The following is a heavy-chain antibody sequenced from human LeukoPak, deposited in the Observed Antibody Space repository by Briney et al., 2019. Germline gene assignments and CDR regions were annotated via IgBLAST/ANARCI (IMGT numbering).Heavy chain of an antibody. Sequence: SETLSLTCAVYGGSFSGYYWSWIRQPPGKGLEWIGGINHSGSTNYNPSLKSRVTISVDTSKNQFSLKLSSVTAADTAVYYCARLLRYFDRGMDVWGKGTTVTVSS. CDR2: INHSGST. J-gene: IGHJ6*04. V-gene: IGHV4-34*01. CDR3: ARLLRYFDRGMDV. CDR1: GGSFSGYY. D-gene: IGHD3-9*01.